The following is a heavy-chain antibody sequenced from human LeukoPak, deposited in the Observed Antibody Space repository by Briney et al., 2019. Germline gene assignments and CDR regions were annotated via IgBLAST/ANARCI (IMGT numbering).Heavy chain of an antibody. CDR1: QFTFNGSW. CDR2: ISRSSDYI. V-gene: IGHV3-21*01. CDR3: ARDGDLLTLYYFHY. J-gene: IGHJ4*02. D-gene: IGHD2-15*01. Sequence: GGSLRLSCADSQFTFNGSWMNWVRQAPGKGLEWVSSISRSSDYIYYADSVKGRFTISRDNAKNSLYLQMNSLRAEDTAVYYCARDGDLLTLYYFHYWGQGTLVTVSS.